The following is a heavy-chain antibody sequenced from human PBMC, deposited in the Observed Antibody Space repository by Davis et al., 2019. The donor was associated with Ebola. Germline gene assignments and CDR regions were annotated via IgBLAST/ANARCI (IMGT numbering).Heavy chain of an antibody. D-gene: IGHD3-22*01. V-gene: IGHV1-2*02. CDR3: ARDRAHYYDSSAGWI. Sequence: ASVKVSCKASGYTFTGYYMHWVRQAPGQGLEWMGWINPNSGGTNYAQKFQGRVTMTRDTSISTAYMELSRLRSDDTAVYYCARDRAHYYDSSAGWIWGQGTMVTVSS. J-gene: IGHJ3*02. CDR2: INPNSGGT. CDR1: GYTFTGYY.